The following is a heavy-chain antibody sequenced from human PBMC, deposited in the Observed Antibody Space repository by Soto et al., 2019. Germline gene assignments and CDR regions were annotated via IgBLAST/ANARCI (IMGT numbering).Heavy chain of an antibody. CDR1: GASITTSY. CDR2: VYHTGST. Sequence: SEPLSLPCDVSGASITTSYWTWIRHAPGKGLEWIGNVYHTGSTDYNSPLKSRVTISVDTSKNQFSLNMNSVTAADTAVYYCARRLFGSGWTLDSWGQGALVTVSS. D-gene: IGHD6-19*01. J-gene: IGHJ4*02. V-gene: IGHV4-59*01. CDR3: ARRLFGSGWTLDS.